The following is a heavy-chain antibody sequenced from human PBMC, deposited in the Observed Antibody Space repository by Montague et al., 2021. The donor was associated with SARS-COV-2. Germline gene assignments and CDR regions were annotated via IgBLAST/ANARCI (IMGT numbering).Heavy chain of an antibody. V-gene: IGHV4-4*02. CDR1: DGSISSPNW. D-gene: IGHD3-16*01. Sequence: SETLSLTCAVSDGSISSPNWWNWVRQPPGKGLEWIGEIYYAGNTNYNPSLTSRVTIFIDKSENHFSLQLSSVTAADTAVYYCARGGTYHYGMDVWGQGTTVAVSS. CDR2: IYYAGNT. CDR3: ARGGTYHYGMDV. J-gene: IGHJ6*02.